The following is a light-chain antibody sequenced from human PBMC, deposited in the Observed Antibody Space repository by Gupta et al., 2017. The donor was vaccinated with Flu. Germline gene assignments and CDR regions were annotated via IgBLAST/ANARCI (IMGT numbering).Light chain of an antibody. Sequence: ITISCTGTSSDVGGYNYVSWYQQHQGKAPKLMIYEVSNRPSGVSNRFSGSKSGNTASLTISGLQAEDEADYYCSSYTSSTTLGVFGGGTKLTVL. V-gene: IGLV2-14*01. J-gene: IGLJ2*01. CDR2: EVS. CDR3: SSYTSSTTLGV. CDR1: SSDVGGYNY.